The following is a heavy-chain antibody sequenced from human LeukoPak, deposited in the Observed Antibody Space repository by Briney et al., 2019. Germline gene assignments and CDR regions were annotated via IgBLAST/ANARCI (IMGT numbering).Heavy chain of an antibody. D-gene: IGHD2-15*01. CDR3: ARGFCSCGSCYDFDY. V-gene: IGHV3-53*01. CDR2: IYAGGST. J-gene: IGHJ4*02. Sequence: GGSLRLSCAASGFTVSSNYMSWVRQAPGKGLEWVSVIYAGGSTYYADSVKGRFTISRDNSKNTLYLQMSSLRAEDTAVYYCARGFCSCGSCYDFDYWGQGTLVTVSS. CDR1: GFTVSSNY.